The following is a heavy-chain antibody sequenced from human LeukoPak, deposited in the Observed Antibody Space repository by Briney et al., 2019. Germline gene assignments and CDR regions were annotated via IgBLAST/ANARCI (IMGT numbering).Heavy chain of an antibody. Sequence: ASVKVSCKASGYTFTGYYMHWVRQAPGQGLEWMGWINPNSGGTNYAQKFQGRVTMTRDTSISTAYMELSRLRSDDTAVYYCARGRGRTYCGGDCYPDCWGQGTLVTVSS. CDR2: INPNSGGT. J-gene: IGHJ4*02. CDR1: GYTFTGYY. D-gene: IGHD2-21*02. CDR3: ARGRGRTYCGGDCYPDC. V-gene: IGHV1-2*02.